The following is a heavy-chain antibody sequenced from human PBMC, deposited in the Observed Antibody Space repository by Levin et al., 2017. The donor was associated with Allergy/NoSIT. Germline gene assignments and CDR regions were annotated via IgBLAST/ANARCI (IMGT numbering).Heavy chain of an antibody. Sequence: HSPTLSLTCTVSGGSISSTIYYWGWVRQPPGKGLEWIGAVYYGASTYYNPSLKGRVTLSVDTSKNQFALKVTTVTAADTAIYYCVRLPKPRVGSASYYYYMDVWGEGTTVTVSS. D-gene: IGHD1-14*01. CDR2: VYYGAST. J-gene: IGHJ6*03. CDR1: GGSISSTIYY. V-gene: IGHV4-39*01. CDR3: VRLPKPRVGSASYYYYMDV.